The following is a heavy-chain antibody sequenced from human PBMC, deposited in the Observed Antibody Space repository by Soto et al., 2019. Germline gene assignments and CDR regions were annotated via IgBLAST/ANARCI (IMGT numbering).Heavy chain of an antibody. D-gene: IGHD4-4*01. V-gene: IGHV5-51*01. CDR3: ARHLSNFRYYYYAMDV. CDR2: IYPGDPDT. J-gene: IGHJ6*02. CDR1: GYTFTDYW. Sequence: PGVSLKISCKGSGYTFTDYWIGWVRQLPGKGLEWMGIIYPGDPDTRYSPSFQGHVTITVDKSTSTAYLQWNTLKASDTAMYYCARHLSNFRYYYYAMDVWGQGTTVTVSS.